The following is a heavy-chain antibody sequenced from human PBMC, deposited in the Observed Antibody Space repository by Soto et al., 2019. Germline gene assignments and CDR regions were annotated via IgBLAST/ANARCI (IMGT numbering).Heavy chain of an antibody. J-gene: IGHJ5*02. V-gene: IGHV3-11*01. CDR1: GFTFSDYY. CDR3: ARDFPYCYDSSGSVFDP. Sequence: PGGALRLTCAGSGFTFSDYYMSWIRQAPGKGLEWVSYISSSGSTIYYADSVKGRFTISRDNAKNSLYLQMNSLRAEDTAVYYCARDFPYCYDSSGSVFDPWGQGTLVTVSS. D-gene: IGHD3-22*01. CDR2: ISSSGSTI.